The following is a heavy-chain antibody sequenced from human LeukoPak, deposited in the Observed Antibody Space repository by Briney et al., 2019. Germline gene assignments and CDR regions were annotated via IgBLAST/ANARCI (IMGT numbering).Heavy chain of an antibody. Sequence: ASVKVSCKASGYTFTGHYMHWVRQAPGQGLEWMGWINPKNAGTNFAQRFQGRVTMTRDTSISTAYMELSRLRSDDTAVYYCVRDRTKYCSSTSCPLDYWGQGTLVTVSS. CDR3: VRDRTKYCSSTSCPLDY. J-gene: IGHJ4*02. D-gene: IGHD2-2*01. CDR2: INPKNAGT. CDR1: GYTFTGHY. V-gene: IGHV1-2*02.